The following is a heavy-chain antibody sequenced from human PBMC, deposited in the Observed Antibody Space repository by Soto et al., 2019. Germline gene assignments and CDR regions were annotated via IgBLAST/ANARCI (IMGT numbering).Heavy chain of an antibody. V-gene: IGHV3-23*01. D-gene: IGHD4-17*01. CDR1: GFTFSSYA. J-gene: IGHJ4*02. CDR2: ISGSGRNT. CDR3: ETDRGGDYNSPDH. Sequence: GGSLRLSCAASGFTFSSYAMTWVRQAPGKGLEWVSSISGSGRNTYYADSVKGRLTPSRDNSKNTLYLHMNSLRGEDTAVYYCETDRGGDYNSPDHWGQGTLVTVSS.